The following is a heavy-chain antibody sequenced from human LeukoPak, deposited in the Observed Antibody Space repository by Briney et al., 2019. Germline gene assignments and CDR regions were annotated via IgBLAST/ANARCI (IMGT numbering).Heavy chain of an antibody. Sequence: GGSLRLSCAASGFTFSSYEMNWVRQAPGKGLEWVSYISSSGSTIYYADSVKGRFTISRDNAKNSLYLQMNSLRAEDTAVYYCARQGSTRSYNWFDPWGQGTLVTVSS. J-gene: IGHJ5*02. CDR3: ARQGSTRSYNWFDP. CDR1: GFTFSSYE. D-gene: IGHD2-2*01. V-gene: IGHV3-48*03. CDR2: ISSSGSTI.